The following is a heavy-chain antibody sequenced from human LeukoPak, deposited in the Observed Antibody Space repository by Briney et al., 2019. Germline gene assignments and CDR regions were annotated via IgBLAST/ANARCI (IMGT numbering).Heavy chain of an antibody. V-gene: IGHV3-9*01. Sequence: GGSLRLSCAASGFTFNDYAMHWVRQAPGKGLEWVSGISWNSGSIGYADSVKGRFTISRDNAKNSLYLQMNSLRAEDTALYYCAKGRAYYQIMSPFDYWGQGTLVTVSS. D-gene: IGHD3-22*01. CDR1: GFTFNDYA. J-gene: IGHJ4*02. CDR2: ISWNSGSI. CDR3: AKGRAYYQIMSPFDY.